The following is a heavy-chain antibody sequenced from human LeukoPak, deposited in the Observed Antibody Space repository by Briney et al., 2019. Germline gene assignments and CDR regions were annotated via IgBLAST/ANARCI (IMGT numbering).Heavy chain of an antibody. J-gene: IGHJ4*02. CDR2: FHPNSGGA. Sequence: ASVEVSCKTSVFTFPYYYVHWVRQAPGQGLEWMGWFHPNSGGAGYAQKFQGRVTMTRDTSISTAYMQLTGLRSDDTAIYYCTIKRIHGNPFDYWGQGTLVTVSS. V-gene: IGHV1-2*02. D-gene: IGHD2/OR15-2a*01. CDR3: TIKRIHGNPFDY. CDR1: VFTFPYYY.